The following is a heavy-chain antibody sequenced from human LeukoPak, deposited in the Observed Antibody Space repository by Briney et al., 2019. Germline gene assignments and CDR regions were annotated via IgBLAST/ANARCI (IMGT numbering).Heavy chain of an antibody. Sequence: PGGSLRLSCAASGFIFSTYGMHWVRQSPGKGLECVAVKSYDGSKEYNADSVKGRFTISRDNSKNTMYLQMNSLRAEDTAVYYCAKAIFGVAGDDAFDIWGQGTMVTVSS. CDR2: KSYDGSKE. J-gene: IGHJ3*02. V-gene: IGHV3-30*18. D-gene: IGHD3-3*01. CDR1: GFIFSTYG. CDR3: AKAIFGVAGDDAFDI.